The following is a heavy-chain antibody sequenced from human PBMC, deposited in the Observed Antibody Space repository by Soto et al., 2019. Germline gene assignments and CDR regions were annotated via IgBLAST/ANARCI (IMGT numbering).Heavy chain of an antibody. D-gene: IGHD2-15*01. CDR3: AREHGHCSGGSCYSYYYYYGMDV. CDR1: GFTFSSYW. J-gene: IGHJ6*02. Sequence: GGSLRLSCAAPGFTFSSYWMSWVRQAPGKGLEWVANIKQDGSEKCYVDSVKGRFTISRDNAKNSLYLQMNSLRAEDTAVYYCAREHGHCSGGSCYSYYYYYGMDVWGQGTTVTVSS. V-gene: IGHV3-7*01. CDR2: IKQDGSEK.